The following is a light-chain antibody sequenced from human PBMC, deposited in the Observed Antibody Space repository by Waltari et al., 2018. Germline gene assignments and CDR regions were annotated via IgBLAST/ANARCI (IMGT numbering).Light chain of an antibody. V-gene: IGKV3-20*01. CDR1: QSVSSSY. CDR2: GAS. CDR3: QQYGSSPFT. J-gene: IGKJ3*01. Sequence: EIVLTHSPGTLSLSPGERATLSCRASQSVSSSYLAWYQQKPGQAPRLLIYGASSRATGIPDRFSGSGSGTDFTLTISRLEPEDFVVYYCQQYGSSPFTFGPGTKVDIK.